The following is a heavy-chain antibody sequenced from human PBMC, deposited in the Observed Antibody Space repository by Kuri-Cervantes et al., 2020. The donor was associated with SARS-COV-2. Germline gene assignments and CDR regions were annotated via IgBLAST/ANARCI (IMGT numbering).Heavy chain of an antibody. CDR2: IWYNGSNK. D-gene: IGHD3-22*01. J-gene: IGHJ6*03. CDR3: ARDGGAGYYYMDV. Sequence: SCPASGFTFSSYGMHWVRQAPGNGLEWVAVIWYNGSNKYYADSVKGRFTISRDNSKNTLYLQMNSLRAEETAVYYCARDGGAGYYYMDVWGKGTTVTVSS. CDR1: GFTFSSYG. V-gene: IGHV3-33*01.